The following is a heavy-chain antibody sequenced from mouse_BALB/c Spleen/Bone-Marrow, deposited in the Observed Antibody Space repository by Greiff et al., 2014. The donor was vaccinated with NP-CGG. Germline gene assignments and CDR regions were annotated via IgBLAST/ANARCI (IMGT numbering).Heavy chain of an antibody. D-gene: IGHD1-2*01. J-gene: IGHJ4*01. Sequence: EVNVVESGGGLVQPGGSRKLSCAASGFTFSSFGMHWVRQAPEKGLEWVAYISGGSSIIYYADTVKGRFTISRDNPKYTLFLQMTSLRSEDTAIYYCARKDYFGYAAMDYWGQGTSVTVSS. V-gene: IGHV5-17*02. CDR3: ARKDYFGYAAMDY. CDR2: ISGGSSII. CDR1: GFTFSSFG.